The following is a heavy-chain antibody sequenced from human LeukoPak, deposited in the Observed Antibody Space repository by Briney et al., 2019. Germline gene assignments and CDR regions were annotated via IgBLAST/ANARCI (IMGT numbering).Heavy chain of an antibody. CDR1: GYSISSGYY. J-gene: IGHJ6*03. D-gene: IGHD4-23*01. V-gene: IGHV4-38-2*01. Sequence: KTSETLSLTCAVSGYSISSGYYWGWIRQPPGKGLEWIGSIYHSGGTYYNPSLKSRVTISVDTSKNQFSLKLSSVTAADTAVYYCARLYYGGITYYYYYMDVWGKGTTVTVSS. CDR3: ARLYYGGITYYYYYMDV. CDR2: IYHSGGT.